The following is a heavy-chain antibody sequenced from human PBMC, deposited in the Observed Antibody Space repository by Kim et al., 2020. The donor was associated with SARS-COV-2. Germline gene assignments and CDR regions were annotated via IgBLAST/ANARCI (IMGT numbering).Heavy chain of an antibody. J-gene: IGHJ4*02. Sequence: YGDAGKVRFTISRDNDKNSLYLQMNSLRAEDTAVYYCARGNSGYDSTIDYWGQGTLVTVSS. D-gene: IGHD5-12*01. V-gene: IGHV3-7*01. CDR3: ARGNSGYDSTIDY.